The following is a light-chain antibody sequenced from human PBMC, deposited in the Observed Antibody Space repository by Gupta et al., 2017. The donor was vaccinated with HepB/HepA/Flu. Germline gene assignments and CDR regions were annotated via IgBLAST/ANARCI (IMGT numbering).Light chain of an antibody. CDR2: DVT. Sequence: QSALTQPASASGSPGQSITISCTGTSSDVGGYNSVSWYQQYPGKAPKLFSYDVTARPSGISTRFSASKSGNTASLTISGLQTEDEADYFCSSFTRSTSTLVLFGGGTKVTVL. CDR3: SSFTRSTSTLVL. CDR1: SSDVGGYNS. V-gene: IGLV2-14*03. J-gene: IGLJ3*02.